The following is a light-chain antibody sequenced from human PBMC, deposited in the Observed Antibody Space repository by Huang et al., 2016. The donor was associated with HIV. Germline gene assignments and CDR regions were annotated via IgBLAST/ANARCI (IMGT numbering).Light chain of an antibody. V-gene: IGKV1-39*01. CDR1: QSVTKY. J-gene: IGKJ3*01. CDR3: QQSSSPPPT. Sequence: DIQMTQSPSSLSASVGDRVTITCRATQSVTKYLKWYQQKPGKAPKLLIYGASSLQTGVPSRVSGSGSGTDFTLTISSLQPEDFATYYCQQSSSPPPTFGPGTKVDIK. CDR2: GAS.